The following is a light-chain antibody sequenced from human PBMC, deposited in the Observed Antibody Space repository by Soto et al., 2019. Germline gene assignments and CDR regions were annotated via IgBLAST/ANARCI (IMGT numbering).Light chain of an antibody. V-gene: IGKV1-39*01. CDR3: QQSYNTPIT. CDR1: QTISYY. J-gene: IGKJ5*01. Sequence: DIQMTQSPSSLSASVGDRVTITCRASQTISYYLNWYQQKPGKAPKPLIYTASSLQSGVPSRFSGSGSGTDFTLTISSLHPEDFATYFCQQSYNTPITFGQGTRLEIK. CDR2: TAS.